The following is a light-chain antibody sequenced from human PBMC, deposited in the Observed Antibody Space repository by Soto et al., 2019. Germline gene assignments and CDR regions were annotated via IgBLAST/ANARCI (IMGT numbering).Light chain of an antibody. CDR2: EVS. CDR1: SSDVGGYSR. J-gene: IGLJ1*01. V-gene: IGLV2-14*01. CDR3: NSYTSSNTRV. Sequence: QSVLTQPASVSGSPGQSITISCTGTSSDVGGYSRVSWYQHHPGKAPKLIIYEVSDRPSGVSNRFSGSKSGNTASLTISGLQAEDEADYYCNSYTSSNTRVLGTGTKV.